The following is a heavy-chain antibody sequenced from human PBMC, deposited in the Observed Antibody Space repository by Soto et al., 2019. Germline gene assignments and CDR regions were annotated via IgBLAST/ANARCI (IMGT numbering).Heavy chain of an antibody. CDR1: GGLFSVYS. CDR2: VLPITGST. D-gene: IGHD5-12*01. J-gene: IGHJ4*01. CDR3: ATIRVRGGPLRFDD. Sequence: QVQLVQSGAEVKKPGSSVKVSCKTSGGLFSVYSFNWVRQAPGQGLEWMGGVLPITGSTDYAQKFQGRLTITADRSTSTLYMELSRLTSDDTANYYCATIRVRGGPLRFDDGGQGTLISVSS. V-gene: IGHV1-69*06.